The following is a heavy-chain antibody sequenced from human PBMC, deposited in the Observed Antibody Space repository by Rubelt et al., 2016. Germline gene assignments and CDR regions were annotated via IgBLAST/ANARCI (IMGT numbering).Heavy chain of an antibody. D-gene: IGHD3-22*01. CDR3: TTDRYYYDSSGFPWFDP. Sequence: SLRLSCAASGFTFSNAWMSWVRQAPGKGLEWVGRIKSKTDGGTTDYAAPVKGRFTISRDDSKNTLYLQMNRLKTEDTAVYYCTTDRYYYDSSGFPWFDPWGQGTLVPVSS. CDR1: GFTFSNAW. J-gene: IGHJ5*02. V-gene: IGHV3-15*01. CDR2: IKSKTDGGTT.